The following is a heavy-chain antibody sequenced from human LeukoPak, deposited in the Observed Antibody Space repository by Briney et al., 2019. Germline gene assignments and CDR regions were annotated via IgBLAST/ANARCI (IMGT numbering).Heavy chain of an antibody. D-gene: IGHD1-7*01. CDR2: MNPNSGNT. V-gene: IGHV1-8*03. CDR1: GYTFTSYD. Sequence: ASVKVSCKASGYTFTSYDINWVRQATGQGLEWMGWMNPNSGNTGYAQKFQGRVTITRNTSISTAYMELSSLRSEDTAVYYCARVGNWNYDPSDYYYYMDVWGKGTTATVSS. J-gene: IGHJ6*03. CDR3: ARVGNWNYDPSDYYYYMDV.